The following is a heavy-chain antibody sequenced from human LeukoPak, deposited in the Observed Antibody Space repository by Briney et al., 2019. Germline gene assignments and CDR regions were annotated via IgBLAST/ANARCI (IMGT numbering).Heavy chain of an antibody. CDR2: ISYDGSNK. J-gene: IGHJ4*02. Sequence: GGSLRLSCAASGFTFSSYAMHWVRQAPGKGLEWVAVISYDGSNKYYADSVKGRFTISRDNSKNTPYLQMNSLRAEDTAVYYCASTHSSPFTIFGVVPYWGQGTLVTVSS. CDR1: GFTFSSYA. V-gene: IGHV3-30-3*01. CDR3: ASTHSSPFTIFGVVPY. D-gene: IGHD3-3*01.